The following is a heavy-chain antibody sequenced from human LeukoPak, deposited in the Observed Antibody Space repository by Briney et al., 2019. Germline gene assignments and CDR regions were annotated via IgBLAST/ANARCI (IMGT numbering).Heavy chain of an antibody. Sequence: PGGSLRLSCAASGVIFSDYGKSWVPQAPGKGLEWGSRMNGRGVRTYSEDSVKGRFTISRDNSKNTLYLQMNSLRGEDTAVYYCAKEGGDYGTFEYWGQGTLVTVSS. CDR2: MNGRGVRT. J-gene: IGHJ4*02. CDR3: AKEGGDYGTFEY. V-gene: IGHV3-23*01. CDR1: GVIFSDYG. D-gene: IGHD4/OR15-4a*01.